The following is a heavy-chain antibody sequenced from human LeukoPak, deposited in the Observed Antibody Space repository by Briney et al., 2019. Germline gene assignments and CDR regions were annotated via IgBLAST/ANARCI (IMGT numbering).Heavy chain of an antibody. CDR2: IWYDGSNK. V-gene: IGHV3-33*01. Sequence: RSLRLSCAASGFTFSSYGMHWVRQAPGKGLEWVAVIWYDGSNKYYADSVKGRFTISRDNSKNTLYLQMNSLRAEDTAAYYCARDLHVGEQQLVRWGQGTLVTVSS. CDR3: ARDLHVGEQQLVR. J-gene: IGHJ4*02. CDR1: GFTFSSYG. D-gene: IGHD6-13*01.